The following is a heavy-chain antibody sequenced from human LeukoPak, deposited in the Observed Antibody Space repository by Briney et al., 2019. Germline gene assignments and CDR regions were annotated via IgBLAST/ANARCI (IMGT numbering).Heavy chain of an antibody. V-gene: IGHV3-21*01. CDR3: ARDLRKWELDRCFDY. CDR2: ISSSSSYI. CDR1: GFTFSSYS. J-gene: IGHJ4*02. D-gene: IGHD1-26*01. Sequence: GGSLRLSCAASGFTFSSYSMNWVRQAPGKGLEWVSSISSSSSYIYYADSVKGRFTISRDNAKNSLYLQMNSLRAEDTAVYYCARDLRKWELDRCFDYWGQGTLVTVSS.